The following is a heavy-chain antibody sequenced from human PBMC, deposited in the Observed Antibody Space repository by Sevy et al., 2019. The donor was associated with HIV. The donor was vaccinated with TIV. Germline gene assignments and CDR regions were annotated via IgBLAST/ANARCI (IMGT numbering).Heavy chain of an antibody. Sequence: AAVKVSCKASGYTFTGYYMHWVRQAPRLGLERMGWINPNSGGTKYAQKFQGRVTMTRDTSISTAYMELSRLKSDDTAVYYCTRGPSGFSGSDLAYWGQGTLVTVSS. CDR3: TRGPSGFSGSDLAY. CDR1: GYTFTGYY. CDR2: INPNSGGT. J-gene: IGHJ4*02. V-gene: IGHV1-2*02. D-gene: IGHD3-22*01.